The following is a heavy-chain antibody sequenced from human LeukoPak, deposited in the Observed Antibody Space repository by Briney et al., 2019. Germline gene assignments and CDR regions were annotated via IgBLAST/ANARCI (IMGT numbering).Heavy chain of an antibody. V-gene: IGHV4-4*02. J-gene: IGHJ4*02. CDR2: IYHSGST. D-gene: IGHD5-18*01. Sequence: SETLSLTCAVSGGSISSSNWWSWVRQPPGKGLEWIGGIYHSGSTNYNPSLKSRVTISVDTSKNQFSLKLSSVTAADTAVYYCAGGENSYGSDYWGQGTLVTVSS. CDR1: GGSISSSNW. CDR3: AGGENSYGSDY.